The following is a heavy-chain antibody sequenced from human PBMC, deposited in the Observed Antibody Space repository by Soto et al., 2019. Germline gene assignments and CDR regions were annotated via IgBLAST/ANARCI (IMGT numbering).Heavy chain of an antibody. D-gene: IGHD1-1*01. Sequence: SETLSLTCTVSGGSISGYYWSWIRQPPGRGLEWIGYIFYRGNTLYNPSLQSRVTISVDTSKNQFFLGLTSVTAADTAVYYCTINAIIPKLQYGMDVWGQGASVTVSS. CDR2: IFYRGNT. V-gene: IGHV4-59*03. CDR3: TINAIIPKLQYGMDV. J-gene: IGHJ6*02. CDR1: GGSISGYY.